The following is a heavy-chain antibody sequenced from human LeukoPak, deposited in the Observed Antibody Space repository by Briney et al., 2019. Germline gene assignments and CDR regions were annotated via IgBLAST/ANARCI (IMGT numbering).Heavy chain of an antibody. J-gene: IGHJ4*02. CDR2: MSTSGST. CDR1: GASISSYY. V-gene: IGHV4-4*07. Sequence: SETLSLTCNVSGASISSYYWSWIRQPAGKGLEWIGRMSTSGSTKYNPSLKSRVTISVDKSKNQFSLKLSSVTAADTAVHYCARSRMRWPFDYWGQGTLVTVSS. CDR3: ARSRMRWPFDY. D-gene: IGHD2-8*01.